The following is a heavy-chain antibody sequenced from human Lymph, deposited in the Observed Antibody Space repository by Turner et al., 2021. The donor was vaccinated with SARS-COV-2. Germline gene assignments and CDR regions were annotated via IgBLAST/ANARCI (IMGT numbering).Heavy chain of an antibody. CDR1: GFTFSSYA. V-gene: IGHV3-30-3*01. J-gene: IGHJ4*02. CDR3: ARDVGGYLGY. CDR2: ISFDGSNK. Sequence: QVQLVESGGGVVQPGRSLRLSCAASGFTFSSYAIHWVRQAPGKGLEWVALISFDGSNKYYADSVKGRFTISRDNSKNTLYLQMNSLRTEDTAVYYCARDVGGYLGYWGQGTLVTVS. D-gene: IGHD3-16*01.